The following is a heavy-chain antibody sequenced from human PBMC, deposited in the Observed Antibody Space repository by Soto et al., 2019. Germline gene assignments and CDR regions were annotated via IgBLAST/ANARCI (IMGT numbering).Heavy chain of an antibody. V-gene: IGHV3-23*01. CDR1: GFNFKKFA. D-gene: IGHD6-19*01. CDR2: ISCCGGST. J-gene: IGHJ4*02. Sequence: EVQLLESGGGVVQPGGSLRLSCVASGFNFKKFAMAWVRQAPGEGFEWVSGISCCGGSTSYADSVKGRFSIARDDAKKTLSLQMNILIFEDTAQYYCANAYGEQWLVPHLDNWGQGTLVTVS. CDR3: ANAYGEQWLVPHLDN.